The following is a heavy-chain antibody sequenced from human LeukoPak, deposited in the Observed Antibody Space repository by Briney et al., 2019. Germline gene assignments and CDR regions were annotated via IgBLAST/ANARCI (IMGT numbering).Heavy chain of an antibody. Sequence: PGGSLRLSRAASGFTVSSNYMSWVRQAPGKGLEWVSVIYSGGSTYYADSVKGRFTISRDNSKNTLYLQMNSLRAEDTAVYYCARGGDYCGGDCYPPYYFDYWGQGTLVTVSS. D-gene: IGHD2-21*02. V-gene: IGHV3-53*01. J-gene: IGHJ4*02. CDR3: ARGGDYCGGDCYPPYYFDY. CDR1: GFTVSSNY. CDR2: IYSGGST.